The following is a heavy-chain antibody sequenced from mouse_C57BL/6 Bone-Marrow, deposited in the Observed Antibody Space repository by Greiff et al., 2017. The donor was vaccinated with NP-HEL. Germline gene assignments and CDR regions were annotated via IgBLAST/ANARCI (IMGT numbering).Heavy chain of an antibody. CDR1: GYTFTSYW. V-gene: IGHV1-64*01. CDR3: AYGNYPFYYAMDY. Sequence: QVQLQQPGAELVKPGASVKLSCKASGYTFTSYWMHWVKQRPGQGLEWIGMIHPNSGSTNYNEKFKIKVTLTVDKSSSTDYMQLSSLTSEDSAVYYCAYGNYPFYYAMDYWGQGTSVTVSS. D-gene: IGHD2-1*01. J-gene: IGHJ4*01. CDR2: IHPNSGST.